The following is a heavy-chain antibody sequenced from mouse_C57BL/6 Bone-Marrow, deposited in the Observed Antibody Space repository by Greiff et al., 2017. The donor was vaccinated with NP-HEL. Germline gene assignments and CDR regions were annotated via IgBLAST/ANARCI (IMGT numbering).Heavy chain of an antibody. V-gene: IGHV1-72*01. D-gene: IGHD1-1*01. J-gene: IGHJ1*03. CDR3: ARYYYGSRGWYFDV. Sequence: QVQLQQPGADLVKPGASVKLSCKASGYTFTSYWVHWVKQRPGRGLEWIGRIDPNSGGTKFNEKFKTKATLTVDKPSSTAYMQLSSLTSEDSAVYYCARYYYGSRGWYFDVWGTGTTVTVSS. CDR2: IDPNSGGT. CDR1: GYTFTSYW.